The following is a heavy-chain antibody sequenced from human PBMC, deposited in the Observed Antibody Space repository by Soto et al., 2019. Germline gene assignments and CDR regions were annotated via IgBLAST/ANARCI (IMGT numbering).Heavy chain of an antibody. J-gene: IGHJ4*02. V-gene: IGHV4-59*08. CDR3: ARRDSSSWYDGYFDY. CDR2: IYYSGST. D-gene: IGHD6-13*01. Sequence: SETLSLTCTVSGGSISSYYWSWIRQPPGKGLEWIGYIYYSGSTNYNPSLKSRVTISVDTSKNQFSLKLSSVTAADTAVYYCARRDSSSWYDGYFDYWGQGTLVTVSS. CDR1: GGSISSYY.